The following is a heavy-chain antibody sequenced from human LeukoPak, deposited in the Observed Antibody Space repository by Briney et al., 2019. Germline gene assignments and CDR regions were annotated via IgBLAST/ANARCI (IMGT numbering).Heavy chain of an antibody. V-gene: IGHV3-9*01. D-gene: IGHD4-17*01. J-gene: IGHJ4*02. CDR1: GFTFDDYA. CDR3: AKGGAVTSNLFDF. Sequence: GGSLRLSCAASGFTFDDYAMYWVRQAPGKGLEWVSGISWNSGSIGYAVSVKGRFTISRDNAKNSLYLEMNSLRAEDTALYYCAKGGAVTSNLFDFWGQGTLVTVSS. CDR2: ISWNSGSI.